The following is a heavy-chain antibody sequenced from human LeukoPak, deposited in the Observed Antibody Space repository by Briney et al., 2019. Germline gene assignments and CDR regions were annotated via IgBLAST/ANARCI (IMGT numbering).Heavy chain of an antibody. CDR1: RSTLRNNI. V-gene: IGHV3-23*01. Sequence: GGSLRLSCTASRSTLRNNIMTWVRQAPGKGLEWVSSLSLIDDSIYYADSVKGRFTISRDTSKSTLSLQMNSLRADDTGVYYCGRGGYTSGYAGPFDTRGQGTMVTLSS. CDR2: LSLIDDSI. J-gene: IGHJ3*02. CDR3: GRGGYTSGYAGPFDT. D-gene: IGHD2-2*01.